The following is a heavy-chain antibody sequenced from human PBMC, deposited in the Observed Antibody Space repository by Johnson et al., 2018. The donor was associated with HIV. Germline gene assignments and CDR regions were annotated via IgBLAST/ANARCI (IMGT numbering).Heavy chain of an antibody. D-gene: IGHD3-10*01. CDR3: VRDRGTMLLDGAFDI. V-gene: IGHV3-30*04. J-gene: IGHJ3*02. CDR1: VFTFATYA. CDR2: ISYEVSTK. Sequence: QMPPVEPRGGVFQPGTSLRLSCSASVFTFATYAMHWVRQAPGKGLEWVAVISYEVSTKYYADSVKGRFTISRDNSKNTLYLQMNSLRAEDTAVYYCVRDRGTMLLDGAFDIWGQGTMVTVSS.